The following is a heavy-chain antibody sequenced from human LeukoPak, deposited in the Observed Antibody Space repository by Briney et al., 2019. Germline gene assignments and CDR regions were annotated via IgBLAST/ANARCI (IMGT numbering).Heavy chain of an antibody. Sequence: GSLRLSCAASGFTFNTDWISWVRQAPGKGLEWVANIKEDGSEIYYVDSVKGRFTISRDNAKNSLYLQMNSLRAEDTAVYCCARGVYYFDYWGQGTLVTVSS. J-gene: IGHJ4*02. CDR1: GFTFNTDW. V-gene: IGHV3-7*03. CDR2: IKEDGSEI. CDR3: ARGVYYFDY. D-gene: IGHD2/OR15-2a*01.